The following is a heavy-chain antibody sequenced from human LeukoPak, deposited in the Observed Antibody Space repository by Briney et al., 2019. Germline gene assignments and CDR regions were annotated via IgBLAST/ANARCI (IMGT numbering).Heavy chain of an antibody. V-gene: IGHV3-9*01. D-gene: IGHD2-15*01. Sequence: PGGSLRLSCAASGFTFDDYAMHWVRQAPGKGLEWVSGISWNSGSIGYADSVKGRFTISRDSAKNSLYLQMNSLRAEDTASYYCARTPSYCSGGRCYVSHYFDCWGQGTLATVSS. CDR3: ARTPSYCSGGRCYVSHYFDC. CDR2: ISWNSGSI. J-gene: IGHJ4*02. CDR1: GFTFDDYA.